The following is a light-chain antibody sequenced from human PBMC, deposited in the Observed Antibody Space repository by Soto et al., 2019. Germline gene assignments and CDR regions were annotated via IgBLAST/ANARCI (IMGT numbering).Light chain of an antibody. V-gene: IGLV2-23*02. J-gene: IGLJ2*01. Sequence: QSVLTQPASVSGSPGQSITISCTGTNCDVGSYDLVSWYQRYPGEAPKLIIYEVNKRPSGISNRFSGSKSGNTASLTISGLQAEDEAEYDCCSYAGSNSLIFGGGTKLTVL. CDR3: CSYAGSNSLI. CDR2: EVN. CDR1: NCDVGSYDL.